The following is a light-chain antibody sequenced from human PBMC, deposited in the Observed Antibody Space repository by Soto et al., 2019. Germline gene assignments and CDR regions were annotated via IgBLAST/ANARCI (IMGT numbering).Light chain of an antibody. Sequence: QSVLTQPASVSGSPGQSITISCTGSSSDVGPYNLVSWYQHHPGKAPKLMISEVVKRPSGVSTRFSASKSGNTASLTISGLQAEDEADYYCCSYAGSSMFVFGGGTKLTVL. V-gene: IGLV2-23*02. CDR3: CSYAGSSMFV. CDR1: SSDVGPYNL. J-gene: IGLJ2*01. CDR2: EVV.